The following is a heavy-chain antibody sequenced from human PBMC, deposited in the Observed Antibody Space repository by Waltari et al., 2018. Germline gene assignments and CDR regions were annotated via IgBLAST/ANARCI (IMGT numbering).Heavy chain of an antibody. Sequence: EVQLVESGGGLVQPGGSLRLSCAASGFTFSSYSMNWVRQAPGKGLEWVSYISSSSSTIYYADSVKGRFTISRDNAKNSLYLQMNSLRAEDTAVYYCAREYRYYFDYWGQGTLVTVSS. V-gene: IGHV3-48*01. CDR1: GFTFSSYS. D-gene: IGHD1-1*01. CDR3: AREYRYYFDY. J-gene: IGHJ4*02. CDR2: ISSSSSTI.